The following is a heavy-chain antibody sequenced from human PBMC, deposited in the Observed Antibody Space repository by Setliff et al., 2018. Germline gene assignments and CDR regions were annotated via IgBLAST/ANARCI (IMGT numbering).Heavy chain of an antibody. Sequence: SETLSLTCTVSGGSISNYYWSWIRQPAGKGLEWIGRIYTSGSTNYNPSLKSRVTMFVDTSKNQFSLMLYSVTAADTAIYYCARYDSSGYSENYYFDYWGQGTLVTVSS. CDR2: IYTSGST. CDR1: GGSISNYY. D-gene: IGHD3-22*01. CDR3: ARYDSSGYSENYYFDY. J-gene: IGHJ4*02. V-gene: IGHV4-4*07.